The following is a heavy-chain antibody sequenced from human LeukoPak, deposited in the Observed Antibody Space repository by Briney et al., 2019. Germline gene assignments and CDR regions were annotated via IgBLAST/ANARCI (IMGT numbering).Heavy chain of an antibody. V-gene: IGHV3-23*01. Sequence: GGSLRLSCAASGFTFSSYAMSWIRQALGKGLEWVSAISGSGGSTYYADSVKGRFTISRDNSKNTLYLQMNSLRAEDTAVYYCAKRGLYDFWSGYYIWHFYHWGQGTLVTVSS. CDR2: ISGSGGST. CDR1: GFTFSSYA. D-gene: IGHD3-3*01. J-gene: IGHJ4*02. CDR3: AKRGLYDFWSGYYIWHFYH.